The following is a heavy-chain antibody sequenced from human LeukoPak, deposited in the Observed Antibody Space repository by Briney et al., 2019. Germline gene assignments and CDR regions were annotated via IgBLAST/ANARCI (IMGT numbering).Heavy chain of an antibody. V-gene: IGHV3-30*02. J-gene: IGHJ6*03. CDR1: GFTFSTYG. D-gene: IGHD4/OR15-4a*01. Sequence: GGSLRLSCAASGFTFSTYGLQWVRQAPGKGLEWVSFISYTSHKYYTDSVKGRFTVSRDNSRDTLYLQMSSLRAEDTAVYYCAKADYGDFKENYYMDVWGKGTTVTVSS. CDR2: ISYTSHK. CDR3: AKADYGDFKENYYMDV.